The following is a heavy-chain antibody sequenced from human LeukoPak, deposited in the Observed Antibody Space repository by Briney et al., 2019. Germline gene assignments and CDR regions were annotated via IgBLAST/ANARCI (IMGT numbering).Heavy chain of an antibody. J-gene: IGHJ1*01. CDR3: ARGNDSSGYFNPYAEYFQH. D-gene: IGHD3-22*01. Sequence: ASVKVSCKASGYTFTSYGISWVRQAPGQGLEWMGWIGAYNGNTNYAQKLQGRVTMTTDTSTSTAYMELRSLRSDDTAVYYCARGNDSSGYFNPYAEYFQHWGQDTLVTVSS. CDR2: IGAYNGNT. V-gene: IGHV1-18*01. CDR1: GYTFTSYG.